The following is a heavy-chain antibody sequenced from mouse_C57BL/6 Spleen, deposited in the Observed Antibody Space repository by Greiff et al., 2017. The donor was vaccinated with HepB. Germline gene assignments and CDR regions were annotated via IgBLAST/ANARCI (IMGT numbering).Heavy chain of an antibody. V-gene: IGHV1-53*01. Sequence: QVQLKQPGTELVKPGASVKLSCKASGYTFTSYWMHWVKQRPGQGLEWIGNINPSNGGTNYNEKFKSKATLTVDKSSSTAYMQLSSLTSEDSAVYYCAKEVYYSNPFYYAMDYWGQGTSVTVSS. D-gene: IGHD2-5*01. CDR1: GYTFTSYW. J-gene: IGHJ4*01. CDR3: AKEVYYSNPFYYAMDY. CDR2: INPSNGGT.